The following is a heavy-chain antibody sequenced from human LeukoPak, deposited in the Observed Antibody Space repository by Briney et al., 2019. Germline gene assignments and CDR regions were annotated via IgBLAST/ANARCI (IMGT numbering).Heavy chain of an antibody. CDR3: AKIGLIGNWYFDL. Sequence: GGSLRLSCAASTFTFSSHGMSWVRQAPGKGPEWVSCISAGGDLTYYADSVKSRFTISRDNSKNTLYLQMNSLRAEDTAMYYCAKIGLIGNWYFDLWGRGTLVTVSS. D-gene: IGHD1-26*01. CDR1: TFTFSSHG. CDR2: ISAGGDLT. J-gene: IGHJ2*01. V-gene: IGHV3-23*01.